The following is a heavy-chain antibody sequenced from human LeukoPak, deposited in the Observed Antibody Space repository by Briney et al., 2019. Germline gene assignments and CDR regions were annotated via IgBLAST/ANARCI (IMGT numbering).Heavy chain of an antibody. D-gene: IGHD4-4*01. Sequence: SETLSLTCTVSGGSISSSSYYWGWIRQPPGKGLEWIGSIYYSGSTYYNPSPKSRVTISVDTSKNQFSLKLSFVTAADTAVYYCARLRITVTTAPFDYWGQGTLVTVSS. CDR2: IYYSGST. CDR3: ARLRITVTTAPFDY. J-gene: IGHJ4*02. CDR1: GGSISSSSYY. V-gene: IGHV4-39*01.